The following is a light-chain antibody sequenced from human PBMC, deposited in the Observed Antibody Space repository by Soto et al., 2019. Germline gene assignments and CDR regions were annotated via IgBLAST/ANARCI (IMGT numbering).Light chain of an antibody. J-gene: IGKJ1*01. V-gene: IGKV3-20*01. CDR2: GAS. Sequence: EIVLTHAPGTLSLSPGERATLSCRASQSVSSSYLAWYQQKPGQAPRLLIYGASSRATGIPDRLSGSGSGTDFTLTISRLEPEDFAVYYCQQYGSSLWTFGQGTKVDIK. CDR1: QSVSSSY. CDR3: QQYGSSLWT.